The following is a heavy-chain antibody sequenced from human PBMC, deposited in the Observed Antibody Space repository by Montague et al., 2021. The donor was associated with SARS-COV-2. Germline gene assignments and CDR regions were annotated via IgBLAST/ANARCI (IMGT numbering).Heavy chain of an antibody. V-gene: IGHV4-59*13. J-gene: IGHJ4*02. CDR2: MYYSGST. CDR1: GGSISSYY. CDR3: ARDFDY. Sequence: SETLSLTCTVSGGSISSYYWSRIRQPPGKGLEWIGYMYYSGSTNYNPSLKSRVTLSVDTSKDQFSLKLSSVTPADTAVYYCARDFDYWGQGTLVTVSS.